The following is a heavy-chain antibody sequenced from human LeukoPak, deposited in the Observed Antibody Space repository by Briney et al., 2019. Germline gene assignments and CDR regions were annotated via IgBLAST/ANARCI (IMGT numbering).Heavy chain of an antibody. CDR1: GFTFSSYA. V-gene: IGHV3-23*01. Sequence: PGGSLRLSCAASGFTFSSYAMSWVRQAPGKGLEWVSAISGSGGSTYYADSVKGRFTISRDNSKNTLYPQMNSLRAEDTAVYYCAKGRRSSDGTYYDFWSGYYNDDYFDYWGQGTLVTVSS. D-gene: IGHD3-3*01. CDR3: AKGRRSSDGTYYDFWSGYYNDDYFDY. CDR2: ISGSGGST. J-gene: IGHJ4*02.